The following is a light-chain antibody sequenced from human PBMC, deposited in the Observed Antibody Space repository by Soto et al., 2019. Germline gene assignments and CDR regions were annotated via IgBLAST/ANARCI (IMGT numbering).Light chain of an antibody. CDR2: EVS. Sequence: QSVLTQPASVSGSPGQSITISCTGTSSDVGGYNYVSWCQQHPGKAPKLMIYEVSNRPSGVPDRFSGSKSGTSASLAITGLQAEDEADYYCQSHDSSLSTYVFGTGTKV. CDR3: QSHDSSLSTYV. J-gene: IGLJ1*01. V-gene: IGLV2-14*01. CDR1: SSDVGGYNY.